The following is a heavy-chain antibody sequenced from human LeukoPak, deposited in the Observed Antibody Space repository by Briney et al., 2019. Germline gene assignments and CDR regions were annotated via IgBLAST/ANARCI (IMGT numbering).Heavy chain of an antibody. J-gene: IGHJ4*02. V-gene: IGHV3-23*01. CDR2: IRGSGGST. CDR1: GFTFSSYA. Sequence: GGSLRLSCAASGFTFSSYAMSWVRQAPGKGLEWVSAIRGSGGSTYHADSVKGRFTISRDNSKNTLFLQMNSLRAEGTAVYYCAKHIDSNTRSCFDYWGQGTLVTVSS. CDR3: AKHIDSNTRSCFDY. D-gene: IGHD3-10*01.